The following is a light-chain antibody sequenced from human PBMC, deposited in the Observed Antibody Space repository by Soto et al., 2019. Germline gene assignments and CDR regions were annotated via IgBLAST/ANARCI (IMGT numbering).Light chain of an antibody. CDR3: QQYSNWPPFT. CDR2: DTY. J-gene: IGKJ5*01. V-gene: IGKV3-15*01. CDR1: QSVSHK. Sequence: VMTQSPATLSLSPGDSATLACRASQSVSHKLAWYQQKPGQAPRLIVYDTYTRATGIPARFSGSGSGTEFTLTISSLQSADSAVYYCQQYSNWPPFTCGQGTRLEIK.